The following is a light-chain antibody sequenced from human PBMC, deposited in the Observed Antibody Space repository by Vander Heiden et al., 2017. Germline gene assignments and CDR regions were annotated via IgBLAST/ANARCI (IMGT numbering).Light chain of an antibody. CDR3: CSYTGRYSVI. Sequence: QSALTQPRSVSGSPGQSVTISCTGTSSDVGAYHYVSWYQHPPGKAPSLVIYEVAGRPSGVPGRFSGSKSGNMASLTISGLQAEDEGDYCCCSYTGRYSVIFGGGTKLAVL. V-gene: IGLV2-11*01. CDR2: EVA. CDR1: SSDVGAYHY. J-gene: IGLJ2*01.